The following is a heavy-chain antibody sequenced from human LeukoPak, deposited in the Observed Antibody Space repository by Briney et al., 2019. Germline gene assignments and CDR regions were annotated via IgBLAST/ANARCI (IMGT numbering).Heavy chain of an antibody. D-gene: IGHD3-10*01. V-gene: IGHV4-4*02. CDR1: GVSVSTMNW. CDR3: ARGGYGSGNRVYYMDV. Sequence: SETLSLTCAVSGVSVSTMNWWIWVRPPPGKGLEGIGEMFHSGDTKYNPSLMSRATISLDKSQNEFSLKLNSVTAADTAVYYCARGGYGSGNRVYYMDVWGKGTTVIVSS. J-gene: IGHJ6*03. CDR2: MFHSGDT.